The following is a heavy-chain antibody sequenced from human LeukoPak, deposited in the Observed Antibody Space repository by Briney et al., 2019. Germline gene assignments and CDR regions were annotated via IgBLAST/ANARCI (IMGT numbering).Heavy chain of an antibody. D-gene: IGHD4-17*01. V-gene: IGHV3-15*01. J-gene: IGHJ6*03. CDR1: GFTFSNAW. CDR2: IKSKTDGGTT. CDR3: TTDYGDYVGYYYYYMDV. Sequence: GGSLRLSCAASGFTFSNAWMGWVRQAPGKGLEWVGRIKSKTDGGTTDYAAPVKGRFTISRDDSKNTLYLQMNSLKTEDTAVYYCTTDYGDYVGYYYYYMDVWGKGTTVTISS.